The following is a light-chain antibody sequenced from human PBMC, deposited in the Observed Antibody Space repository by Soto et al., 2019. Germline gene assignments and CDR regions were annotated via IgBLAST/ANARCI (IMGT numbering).Light chain of an antibody. J-gene: IGLJ2*01. V-gene: IGLV2-14*01. Sequence: GISNRFSGSKSGNTASLTISGLQAEDEADYYCATWDGSLPGEVFGGGTKLTVL. CDR3: ATWDGSLPGEV.